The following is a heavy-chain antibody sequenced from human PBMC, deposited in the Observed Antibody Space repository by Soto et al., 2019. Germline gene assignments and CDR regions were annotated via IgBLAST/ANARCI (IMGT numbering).Heavy chain of an antibody. CDR2: ISYDGSNK. D-gene: IGHD3-9*01. J-gene: IGHJ4*02. CDR1: GFTFSSYA. V-gene: IGHV3-30-3*01. Sequence: GGSLRLSCAASGFTFSSYAMHWVRQAPGKGLEWVAVISYDGSNKYYADSVKGRFTISRDNSKNTLYLQMNSLRAEDTAVYYCARERAPYYDILTGYYFDYWGQGTLVTVSS. CDR3: ARERAPYYDILTGYYFDY.